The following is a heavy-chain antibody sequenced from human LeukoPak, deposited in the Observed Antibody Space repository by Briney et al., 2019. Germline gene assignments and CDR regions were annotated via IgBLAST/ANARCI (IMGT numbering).Heavy chain of an antibody. Sequence: SETLSLTCTVSGASFSNYYWSGIRQPPGKGLEWTAPIYSSGSTNYNPSLKGRLTISLDTSKNQFSLRLSSVTAADTAVYYCARQFDPWGQGILVTVSS. CDR3: ARQFDP. V-gene: IGHV4-59*08. CDR1: GASFSNYY. CDR2: IYSSGST. J-gene: IGHJ5*02.